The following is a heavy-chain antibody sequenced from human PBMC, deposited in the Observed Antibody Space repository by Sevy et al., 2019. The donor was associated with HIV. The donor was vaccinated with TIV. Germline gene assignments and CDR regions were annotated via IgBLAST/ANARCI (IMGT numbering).Heavy chain of an antibody. V-gene: IGHV1-18*01. Sequence: ASVKVSCKASGYTLNDYGISWVRQAPGQGLAWIGWVTTYKDSTNYAQNFQGRVTLTTDTSTNTAYMELRSLRSDDTAVYYWARVDPYYEFGDVWGQGTTVTVSS. CDR2: VTTYKDST. J-gene: IGHJ6*02. CDR3: ARVDPYYEFGDV. CDR1: GYTLNDYG. D-gene: IGHD3-3*01.